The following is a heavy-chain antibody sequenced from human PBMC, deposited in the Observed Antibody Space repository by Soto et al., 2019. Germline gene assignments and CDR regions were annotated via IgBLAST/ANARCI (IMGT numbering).Heavy chain of an antibody. CDR1: GFTFSSYS. CDR3: ARVGGGYQLLHAFDI. Sequence: GGSLRLSCAASGFTFSSYSMNWVRQAPGKGPEWVSSISSGSSYIYYADSVKGRFTSSRDNAKNSLYLQMNSLSAEDTAVYYCARVGGGYQLLHAFDIWGQXTRVTLSS. V-gene: IGHV3-21*01. J-gene: IGHJ3*02. CDR2: ISSGSSYI. D-gene: IGHD2-2*01.